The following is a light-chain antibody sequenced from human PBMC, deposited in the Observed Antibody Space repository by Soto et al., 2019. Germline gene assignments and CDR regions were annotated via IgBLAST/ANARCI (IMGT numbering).Light chain of an antibody. CDR3: SSFTSRYTVL. Sequence: QSVLTQPASVSGSPGQSMTISCTGTSSDVGGYNFVSWYQHRPGKAPKLLIYDVRNRPSGVSNRFSGSKSGNTASLTISGLQAEDEADYYCSSFTSRYTVLFGGGTKLTVL. J-gene: IGLJ2*01. V-gene: IGLV2-14*03. CDR1: SSDVGGYNF. CDR2: DVR.